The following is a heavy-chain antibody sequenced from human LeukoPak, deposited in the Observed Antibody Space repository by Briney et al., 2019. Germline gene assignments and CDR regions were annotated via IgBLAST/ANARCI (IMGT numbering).Heavy chain of an antibody. CDR3: ARHLGVIYYYGMDV. J-gene: IGHJ6*01. CDR1: GCSLSSYY. CDR2: IYYSGST. Sequence: SETLSLTCTVYGCSLSSYYWSWIRQPPGKGLEWVGHIYYSGSTNYNPSLKSRVTISVDTSKTQFSLKLSSVTAADTAVYYCARHLGVIYYYGMDVWGQGNTVTVSS. D-gene: IGHD3-10*01. V-gene: IGHV4-59*08.